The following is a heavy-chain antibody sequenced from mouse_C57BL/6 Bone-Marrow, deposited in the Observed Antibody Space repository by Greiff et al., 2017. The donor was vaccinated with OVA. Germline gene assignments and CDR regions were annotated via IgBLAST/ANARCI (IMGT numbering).Heavy chain of an antibody. J-gene: IGHJ2*02. Sequence: QVQLQPGAELVRPGTSVKLSCQASGYTFTNYWMHWVKQRPGQGLEWIGVIAPSDSYINYNQKFKGRATLTVDTSSSTAYMHLSSLTSEDSAVYYCAHYGSRLYLHYWGQGTSLTVSS. CDR2: IAPSDSYI. D-gene: IGHD1-1*01. CDR3: AHYGSRLYLHY. V-gene: IGHV1-59*01. CDR1: GYTFTNYW.